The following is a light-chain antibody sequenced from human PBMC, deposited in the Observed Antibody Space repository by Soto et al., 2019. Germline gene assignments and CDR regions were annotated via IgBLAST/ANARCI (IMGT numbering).Light chain of an antibody. CDR1: QSVSSSY. Sequence: EIVLTQSPGTLSLSPGERATLSCRASQSVSSSYLAWYQQKPGQAPRLLIYGASSRATGIPGRFSGSGSGTDFTLTISRLEPEDFAVYYCQQYGRLPFTFGPGTKVDIK. J-gene: IGKJ3*01. V-gene: IGKV3-20*01. CDR3: QQYGRLPFT. CDR2: GAS.